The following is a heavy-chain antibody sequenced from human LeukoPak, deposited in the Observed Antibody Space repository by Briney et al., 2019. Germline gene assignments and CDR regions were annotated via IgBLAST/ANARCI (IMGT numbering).Heavy chain of an antibody. CDR3: AKGPNSSPNNLNY. Sequence: GGSLRLSCAASGFTFSSYAMSWVRQAPGKGLEWVSGISGGGVRTYYADSVKGRFTISRDISKNTLYLQLNSLRAEDTAIYHCAKGPNSSPNNLNYWGQGTLVTVSS. J-gene: IGHJ4*02. CDR1: GFTFSSYA. CDR2: ISGGGVRT. V-gene: IGHV3-23*01. D-gene: IGHD6-6*01.